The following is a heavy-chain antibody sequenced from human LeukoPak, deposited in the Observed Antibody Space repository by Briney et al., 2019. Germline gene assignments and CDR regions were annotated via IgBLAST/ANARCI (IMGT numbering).Heavy chain of an antibody. Sequence: SETLSLPCAVYGGSFSGYYWSWIRQPPGKGLEWIGEINHSGSTNYNSCLKSRLTISVDTSKNQFSLKLSSVTAADTAVYYCARGKIVYYDSSPFHYWGQGALVTVSS. J-gene: IGHJ4*02. CDR2: INHSGST. CDR1: GGSFSGYY. D-gene: IGHD3-22*01. CDR3: ARGKIVYYDSSPFHY. V-gene: IGHV4-34*01.